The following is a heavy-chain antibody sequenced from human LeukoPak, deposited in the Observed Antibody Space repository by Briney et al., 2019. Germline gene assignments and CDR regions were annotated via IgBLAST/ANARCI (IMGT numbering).Heavy chain of an antibody. CDR1: GYTFTGYY. D-gene: IGHD5-18*01. CDR3: ARDRFSYGSSFDY. CDR2: INPNSGGT. J-gene: IGHJ4*02. V-gene: IGHV1-2*02. Sequence: ASVKVSCKASGYTFTGYYMHWVRQAPGQGLEGMGWINPNSGGTNYAQKFQGRVTMTRDTSISTAYMELSRLRSDDTAVYYCARDRFSYGSSFDYWGQGTLVTVSS.